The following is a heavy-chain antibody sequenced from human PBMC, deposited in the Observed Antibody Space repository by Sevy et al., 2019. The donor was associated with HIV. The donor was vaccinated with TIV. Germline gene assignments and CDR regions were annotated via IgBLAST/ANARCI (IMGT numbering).Heavy chain of an antibody. CDR3: ARPAYYYDSSGNFDY. Sequence: GGSLRLSCAASGFTFSSYAMHWVRQAPGKGLERVAVISYDGSNKYYADSVKGRFTISRDNSKNTLYLQMNSLRAEDTAVYYCARPAYYYDSSGNFDYWCQGTLVTVSS. V-gene: IGHV3-30*04. D-gene: IGHD3-22*01. J-gene: IGHJ4*02. CDR1: GFTFSSYA. CDR2: ISYDGSNK.